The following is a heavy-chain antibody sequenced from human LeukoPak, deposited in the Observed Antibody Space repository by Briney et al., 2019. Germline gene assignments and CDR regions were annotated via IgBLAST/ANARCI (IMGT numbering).Heavy chain of an antibody. J-gene: IGHJ5*02. CDR2: ISWNSGSI. CDR1: GFTFDDYA. Sequence: GGSLRLSCAASGFTFDDYAMHWVRQAPGKGLEWVSGISWNSGSIGYADSVKGRFTISRDNAKNSLYLQMNSLRAEDTASYHCAKAARYFDWGGINWFDPWGQGTLVTVSS. CDR3: AKAARYFDWGGINWFDP. D-gene: IGHD3-9*01. V-gene: IGHV3-9*01.